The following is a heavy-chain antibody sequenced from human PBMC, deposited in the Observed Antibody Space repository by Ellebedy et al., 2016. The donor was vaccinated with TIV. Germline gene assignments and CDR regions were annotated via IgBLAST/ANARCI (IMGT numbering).Heavy chain of an antibody. V-gene: IGHV3-7*01. CDR3: ARRYMDV. J-gene: IGHJ6*03. CDR2: IKQDGSEK. CDR1: GFTLSLYW. Sequence: GGSLRLSXAASGFTLSLYWMSWVRQAPGKGLEWVANIKQDGSEKFYVGSVKGRFTISRDNAKSSLSLQMNSLRAEDTAVYYCARRYMDVWGKGTTVTVSS.